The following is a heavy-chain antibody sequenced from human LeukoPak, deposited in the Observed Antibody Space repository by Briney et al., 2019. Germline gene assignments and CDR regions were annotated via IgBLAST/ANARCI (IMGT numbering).Heavy chain of an antibody. Sequence: PGGSLRLPCEASGFSFSSFWMHWVRQAPGEGLVWVSRLNEDGGITNYADFAKGRFTISRDNARNTLYLQMNSLSADDTAVYYCTRDIGGRSAYWGQGTLVTVSS. CDR2: LNEDGGIT. J-gene: IGHJ4*02. D-gene: IGHD3-16*01. V-gene: IGHV3-74*01. CDR1: GFSFSSFW. CDR3: TRDIGGRSAY.